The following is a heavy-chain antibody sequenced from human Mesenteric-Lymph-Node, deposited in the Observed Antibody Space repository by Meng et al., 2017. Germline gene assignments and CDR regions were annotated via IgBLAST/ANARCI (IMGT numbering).Heavy chain of an antibody. V-gene: IGHV3-21*01. D-gene: IGHD4-23*01. CDR1: RFTFSSES. Sequence: EVQLVESGGGLVKPGGSLRLSCAASRFTFSSESMNWVRQAPGKGLEWVSSITSSGRYIYYADSVKGRFTISRDNAKNSLYLQMNSLRVEDTAVYYCASNGGGSDYWGQGTLVTVSS. J-gene: IGHJ4*02. CDR3: ASNGGGSDY. CDR2: ITSSGRYI.